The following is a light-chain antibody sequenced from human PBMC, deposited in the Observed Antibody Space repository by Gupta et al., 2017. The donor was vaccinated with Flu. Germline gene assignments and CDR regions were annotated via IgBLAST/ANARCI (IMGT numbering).Light chain of an antibody. CDR1: SNIGSNV. V-gene: IGLV1-44*01. Sequence: SNIGSNVVSWYQQLPGTAPRLLIYNDNQRPSGVPDRFSGSKSGTSASLAIGGLQSEDEADYYCAAWDDSLTALSADGSLTGLWVFGGGTKLSVL. J-gene: IGLJ3*02. CDR3: AAWDDSLTALSADGSLTGLWV. CDR2: NDN.